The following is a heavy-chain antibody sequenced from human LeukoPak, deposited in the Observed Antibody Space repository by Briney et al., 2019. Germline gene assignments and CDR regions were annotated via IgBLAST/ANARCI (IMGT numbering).Heavy chain of an antibody. CDR1: GGTFSSYA. J-gene: IGHJ4*02. D-gene: IGHD2-2*01. CDR2: IIPIFGTA. CDR3: ARLVPAARGGGGYFDY. Sequence: ASVKVSCKASGGTFSSYAISWVRQAPGQGLEWMGGIIPIFGTANYAQTFQGRVTITTDESTSTAYMELSSLRSEDTAVYYCARLVPAARGGGGYFDYWGQGTLVTVSS. V-gene: IGHV1-69*05.